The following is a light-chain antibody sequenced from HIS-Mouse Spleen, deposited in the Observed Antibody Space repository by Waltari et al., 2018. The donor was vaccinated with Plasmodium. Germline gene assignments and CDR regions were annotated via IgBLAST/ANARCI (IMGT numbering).Light chain of an antibody. CDR1: SSDVGGYNY. J-gene: IGLJ1*01. CDR3: CSYAGSYTYV. CDR2: DVS. V-gene: IGLV2-11*01. Sequence: QSALTQPRSVSGSPGQSVTISCTGTSSDVGGYNYLPWYQQHPGKAPTLMIYDVSKRPSGVPDRFSGSKSGNTASLTISGLQAEDEADYYCCSYAGSYTYVFGTGTKVTVL.